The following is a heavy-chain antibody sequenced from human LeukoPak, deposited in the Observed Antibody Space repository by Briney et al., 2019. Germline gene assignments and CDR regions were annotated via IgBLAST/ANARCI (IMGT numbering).Heavy chain of an antibody. CDR1: GFTFSSYW. Sequence: GGSLRLSCAASGFTFSSYWMHWVRQAPGKGLVWVSRINSDGSSTSYADSVKGRFTISRDNAKNTLYLQMNSLRAEDTAVYYCASGGSSWYGYYYGMDVRGKGTTVTVSS. CDR3: ASGGSSWYGYYYGMDV. J-gene: IGHJ6*04. V-gene: IGHV3-74*01. D-gene: IGHD6-13*01. CDR2: INSDGSST.